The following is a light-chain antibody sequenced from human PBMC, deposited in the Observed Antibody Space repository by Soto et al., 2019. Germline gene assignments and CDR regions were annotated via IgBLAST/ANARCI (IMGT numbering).Light chain of an antibody. V-gene: IGKV3-15*01. CDR3: MEVLQTPFT. CDR2: GAS. J-gene: IGKJ5*01. CDR1: QSVGNS. Sequence: VVMTQSPGTLSVSPGAGVTLSCRASQSVGNSLAWYQQKPGQAPSLLIFGASTRVTGIPARFSGSGSGTELTMKISRVEAEDGGVYDGMEVLQTPFTFGQGTRLEIK.